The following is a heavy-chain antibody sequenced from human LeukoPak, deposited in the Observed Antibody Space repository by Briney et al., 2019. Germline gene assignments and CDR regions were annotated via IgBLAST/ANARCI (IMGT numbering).Heavy chain of an antibody. Sequence: PGGSLRLSCAASGFTLGSYEMNWVRQAPGKGLESVSYISIGGGDMRYADSVKGRFIVSRDDAQNSLYLQMNSLTAEDTALYFCARERSQCGGDCHDLWGQGSLVTVSS. V-gene: IGHV3-48*03. CDR2: ISIGGGDM. CDR3: ARERSQCGGDCHDL. J-gene: IGHJ5*02. CDR1: GFTLGSYE. D-gene: IGHD2-21*02.